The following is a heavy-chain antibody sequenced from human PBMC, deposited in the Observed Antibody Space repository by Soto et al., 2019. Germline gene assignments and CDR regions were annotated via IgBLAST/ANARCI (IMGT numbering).Heavy chain of an antibody. CDR1: GGSISSSKW. Sequence: QVQLQESGPGLVKPSWTLSLTCAVSGGSISSSKWWSWVRQPPGKGLEWIGQIYHGGSSDYNPSLKSRVTISIDRSKNQFALALSSVTAAGTAVYYCACDRDSSDTGGMDVWGQGNTVTVSS. J-gene: IGHJ6*02. CDR3: ACDRDSSDTGGMDV. D-gene: IGHD3-22*01. V-gene: IGHV4-4*02. CDR2: IYHGGSS.